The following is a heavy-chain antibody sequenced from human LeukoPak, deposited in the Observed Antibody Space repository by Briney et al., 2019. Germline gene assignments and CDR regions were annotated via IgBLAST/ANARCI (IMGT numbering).Heavy chain of an antibody. Sequence: SETLSLTCTVSGGSISSYYWSWIRQPPGKGLGWIGYIYYSGSTNYNPSLKSRVTISVDTSKNQFSLKLSSVTAAGTAVYYCAREIAAAGTFYYYYMDVWGKGTTVTVSS. V-gene: IGHV4-59*01. CDR3: AREIAAAGTFYYYYMDV. J-gene: IGHJ6*03. CDR1: GGSISSYY. D-gene: IGHD6-13*01. CDR2: IYYSGST.